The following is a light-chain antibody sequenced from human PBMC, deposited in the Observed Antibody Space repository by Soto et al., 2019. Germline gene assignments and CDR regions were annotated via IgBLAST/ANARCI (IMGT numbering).Light chain of an antibody. V-gene: IGLV2-8*01. J-gene: IGLJ2*01. CDR2: DVT. CDR1: SSDVGGYNF. CDR3: SSYAGSSIPVA. Sequence: QSALTQPPSASGSPGQSVTISCTGASSDVGGYNFVSWYQHHPGKAPRLMIYDVTQRPSGVPDRFSGSKSGNTASLTVSGRPVDDEAYYYCSSYAGSSIPVAFGGGTKLTVL.